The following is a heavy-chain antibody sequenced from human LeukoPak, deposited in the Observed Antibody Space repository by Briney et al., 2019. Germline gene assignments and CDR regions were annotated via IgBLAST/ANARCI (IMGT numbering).Heavy chain of an antibody. D-gene: IGHD4-23*01. CDR2: INPRGGST. Sequence: ASVKVSCKASGYTSTSYYMHWVRQAPGQGLEWMGIINPRGGSTSYAQKFQGRVTMTRDMSTSTVYMELSSLRSEDTAVYYCARDDYGGNSFVDYWGQGTLVTVSS. J-gene: IGHJ4*02. V-gene: IGHV1-46*01. CDR3: ARDDYGGNSFVDY. CDR1: GYTSTSYY.